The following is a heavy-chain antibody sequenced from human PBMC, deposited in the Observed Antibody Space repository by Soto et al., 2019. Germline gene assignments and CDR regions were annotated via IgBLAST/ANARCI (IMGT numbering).Heavy chain of an antibody. CDR3: ARGGDYYDSSGQYHFLRTDS. V-gene: IGHV1-8*01. CDR1: GYAFTSYD. D-gene: IGHD3-22*01. Sequence: QVQLVQSGAEVKKPGASVKVSCEASGYAFTSYDINWARQAPGQGLEWMGWMNPNSGNTGYAQKFQGRVTMTRLTSITTAYMELSSLTSEDTAVYYCARGGDYYDSSGQYHFLRTDSWGQGTLVTVSS. CDR2: MNPNSGNT. J-gene: IGHJ4*02.